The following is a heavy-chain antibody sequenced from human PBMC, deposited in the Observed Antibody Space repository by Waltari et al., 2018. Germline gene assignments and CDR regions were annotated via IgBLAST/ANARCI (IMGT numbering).Heavy chain of an antibody. CDR3: ARDGQSITMVRGVIPFDY. V-gene: IGHV1-3*01. J-gene: IGHJ4*02. CDR1: GYTFTSYA. D-gene: IGHD3-10*01. Sequence: QVQLVQSGAEVKKPGASVKVSCKASGYTFTSYAMHWVRQAPGQRLEWMGWINAGNGNTKYSQKFQGRVTITRDTSASTAYMELSSLRSEDTAVYYCARDGQSITMVRGVIPFDYWGQGTLVTVSS. CDR2: INAGNGNT.